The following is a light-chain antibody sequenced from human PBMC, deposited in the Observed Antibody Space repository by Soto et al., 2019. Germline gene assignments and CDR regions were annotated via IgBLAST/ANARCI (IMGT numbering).Light chain of an antibody. CDR3: AAWDDSLSGVV. CDR1: ISNIGTNY. V-gene: IGLV1-47*01. CDR2: RNN. Sequence: QAVVTQPPSASGTPGQRVTISCSGSISNIGTNYVYWYLHLPGTAPKLLIYRNNQRPSGVPDRFSGSKSGTSASLAISGLRSEDEADYYCAAWDDSLSGVVFGGGTKLTVL. J-gene: IGLJ2*01.